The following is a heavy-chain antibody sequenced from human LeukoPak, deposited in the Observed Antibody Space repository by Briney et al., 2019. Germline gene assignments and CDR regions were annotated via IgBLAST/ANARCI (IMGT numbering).Heavy chain of an antibody. CDR3: ARRVYNRGLYDLGAFDL. CDR1: GGSLSSSY. D-gene: IGHD1-20*01. J-gene: IGHJ3*01. Sequence: SETLSLTCTASGGSLSSSYWSWIRQPPGGGLEWIGYSYYTGNTNYSPSLKSRVSISFATSKNQFSLELRSVTATDTAVYYCARRVYNRGLYDLGAFDLWGQGTMVTVSS. CDR2: SYYTGNT. V-gene: IGHV4-59*08.